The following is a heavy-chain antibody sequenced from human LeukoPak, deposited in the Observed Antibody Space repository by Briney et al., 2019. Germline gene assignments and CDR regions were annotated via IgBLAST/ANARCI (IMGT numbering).Heavy chain of an antibody. CDR1: GGSISSYY. CDR2: IYYSGST. V-gene: IGHV4-59*01. J-gene: IGHJ4*01. CDR3: ARWSSAGEAENWGSESHY. Sequence: SETLSLTCTVSGGSISSYYWSWIRQPPGKGLEWIGYIYYSGSTNYNPSLKSRVTISVDTSKSQFSLKLSSVTAADTAVYYCARWSSAGEAENWGSESHYWGQGTLVTVSS. D-gene: IGHD7-27*01.